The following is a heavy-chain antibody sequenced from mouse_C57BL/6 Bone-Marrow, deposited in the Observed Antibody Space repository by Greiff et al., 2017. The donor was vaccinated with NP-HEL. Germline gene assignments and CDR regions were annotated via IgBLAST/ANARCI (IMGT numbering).Heavy chain of an antibody. D-gene: IGHD2-1*01. CDR1: GYTFTNYW. CDR2: IYPGGGYT. V-gene: IGHV1-63*01. J-gene: IGHJ2*01. Sequence: QVHVKQSGAELVRPGTSVKMSCKASGYTFTNYWIGWAKQRPGHGLEWIGDIYPGGGYTNYNEKFKGKATLTADKSSSTAYMQFSSLTSEDSAIYYCARIDYGNLYFDYWGQGTTLTVSS. CDR3: ARIDYGNLYFDY.